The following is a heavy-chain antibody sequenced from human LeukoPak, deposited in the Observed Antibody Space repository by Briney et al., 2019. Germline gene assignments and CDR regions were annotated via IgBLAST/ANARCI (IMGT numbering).Heavy chain of an antibody. Sequence: GRSLRLSCAAARFTFSKFAMHWVRQAPGKGLEWVAVVSYDGSYKYYADSVKGRFTISRDNSKNTLYLQMNSLRAEDTAVYYCARASGSYRGSAMDYWGQGTLVTVSS. CDR3: ARASGSYRGSAMDY. CDR1: RFTFSKFA. D-gene: IGHD1-26*01. V-gene: IGHV3-30*04. CDR2: VSYDGSYK. J-gene: IGHJ4*02.